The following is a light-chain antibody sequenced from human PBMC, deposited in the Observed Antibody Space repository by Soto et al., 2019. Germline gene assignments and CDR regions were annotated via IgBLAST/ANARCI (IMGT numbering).Light chain of an antibody. CDR2: GAS. Sequence: IVLTQSPGTLSLSPGERATLSCRASQSVSNNYLAWYQQKPGQAPRLLIYGASSRATGIPDRFSGSGSGTDFTLRISRVEADDVGVYYCMQTVQTPITFGQGTRLEIK. CDR1: QSVSNNY. J-gene: IGKJ5*01. CDR3: MQTVQTPIT. V-gene: IGKV3-20*01.